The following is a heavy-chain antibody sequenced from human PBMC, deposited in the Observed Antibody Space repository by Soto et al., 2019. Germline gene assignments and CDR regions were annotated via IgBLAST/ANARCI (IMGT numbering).Heavy chain of an antibody. CDR2: IYWDDDK. V-gene: IGHV2-5*02. J-gene: IGHJ3*01. CDR3: VHHVTGGSFDV. Sequence: QITLKESGPTVVKPTQTLTLTCTFSGFSLTTNGVGVGWIRQPPGKALEWLALIYWDDDKRYSPTLKSRLAITKDISKNQVVLTLTDVDPVDAATYFCVHHVTGGSFDVCGQGSRVTVSS. CDR1: GFSLTTNGVG. D-gene: IGHD4-4*01.